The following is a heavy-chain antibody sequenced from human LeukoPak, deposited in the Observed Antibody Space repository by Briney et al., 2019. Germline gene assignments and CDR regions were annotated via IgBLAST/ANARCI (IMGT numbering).Heavy chain of an antibody. D-gene: IGHD6-13*01. Sequence: GGSLRLSCAASGFTLSSCWMSWVRQAPGKGLEWVANIKQDGSAKYYVDSVKGRFTVSRDDAKNSLYLQMNSLRAEDTAVYYCARGPPPGYSTSWFDYWGQGTLVTVSS. CDR1: GFTLSSCW. J-gene: IGHJ5*01. V-gene: IGHV3-7*05. CDR3: ARGPPPGYSTSWFDY. CDR2: IKQDGSAK.